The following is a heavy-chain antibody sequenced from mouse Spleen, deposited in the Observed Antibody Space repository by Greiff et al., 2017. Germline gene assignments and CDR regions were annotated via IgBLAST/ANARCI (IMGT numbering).Heavy chain of an antibody. CDR3: AREKTGTRAMDY. V-gene: IGHV1-26*01. CDR2: INPNNGGT. J-gene: IGHJ4*01. D-gene: IGHD4-1*01. CDR1: GYTFTDYY. Sequence: EVQLQQSGPELVKPGASVKISCKASGYTFTDYYMNWVKQSHGKSLEWIGDINPNNGGTSYNQKFKGKATLTVDKSSSTAYMELRSLTSEDSAVYYCAREKTGTRAMDYWGQGTSVTVSS.